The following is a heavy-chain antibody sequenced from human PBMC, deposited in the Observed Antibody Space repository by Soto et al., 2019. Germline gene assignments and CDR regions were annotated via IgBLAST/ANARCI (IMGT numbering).Heavy chain of an antibody. J-gene: IGHJ4*02. D-gene: IGHD1-26*01. CDR1: GYTFTSYD. V-gene: IGHV1-8*01. Sequence: QVQLVQSGAEVRKPGASVKVSCKASGYTFTSYDIAWVRQATGQGLEWMGWMNPNSANTGYAQKFQGRVALTRDTAISTAYMELKSLTSEETALYYCARAIRNQLLSDYWGQGTLLTVSA. CDR3: ARAIRNQLLSDY. CDR2: MNPNSANT.